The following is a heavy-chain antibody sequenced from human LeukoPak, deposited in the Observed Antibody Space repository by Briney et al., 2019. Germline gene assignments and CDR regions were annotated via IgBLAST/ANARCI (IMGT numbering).Heavy chain of an antibody. CDR1: GGSFSSYY. Sequence: SETLSPTCAVYGGSFSSYYWSWIRQPPGKGLEWIGYIYYRGSTNYNPSLKSRVTISVDMSKNQFSLKLSSVTAADTAVYYCARAPGGFGSGSRGAFDIWGQGTMVTVSS. CDR2: IYYRGST. CDR3: ARAPGGFGSGSRGAFDI. D-gene: IGHD3-10*01. V-gene: IGHV4-59*01. J-gene: IGHJ3*02.